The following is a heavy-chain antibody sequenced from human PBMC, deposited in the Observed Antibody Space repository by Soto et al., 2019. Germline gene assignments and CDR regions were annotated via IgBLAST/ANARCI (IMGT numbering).Heavy chain of an antibody. D-gene: IGHD1-20*01. Sequence: GSLRLSCAASGFTFSSYGMHWVRQAPGKGLEWVAVIWYDGSNKYYADSVKGRFTISRDNSKNTLYLQMNSLRAEDTAVYYCARGNWITKYYFDYWGQGTLVTVSS. CDR1: GFTFSSYG. CDR2: IWYDGSNK. V-gene: IGHV3-33*01. CDR3: ARGNWITKYYFDY. J-gene: IGHJ4*02.